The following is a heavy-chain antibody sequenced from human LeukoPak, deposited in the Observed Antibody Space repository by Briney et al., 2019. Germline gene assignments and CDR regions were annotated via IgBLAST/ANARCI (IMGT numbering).Heavy chain of an antibody. V-gene: IGHV3-23*01. D-gene: IGHD1-1*01. CDR2: ISDRGGNT. J-gene: IGHJ4*01. CDR1: GFTFSDYA. Sequence: PGGSLRLSCAASGFTFSDYAMSWVRQAPGKGLEWVSLISDRGGNTYYTDSVKGRFTISRDNSKNSLYLQMNSPRADDTAVYYCAKGRWSPDYWGQGTLVTVSS. CDR3: AKGRWSPDY.